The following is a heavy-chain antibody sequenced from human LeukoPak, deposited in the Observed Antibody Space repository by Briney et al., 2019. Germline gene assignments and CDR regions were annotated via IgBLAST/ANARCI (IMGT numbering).Heavy chain of an antibody. CDR3: ARGLVGARYYFDY. D-gene: IGHD1-26*01. V-gene: IGHV4-59*01. J-gene: IGHJ4*02. CDR2: IYYSGST. CDR1: GGSISSYY. Sequence: SETLSLTCTVSGGSISSYYWSWTRQPAGKGLEWIGYIYYSGSTNYNPSLKSRVTISVDTSKNQFSLKLSSVTAADTAVYYCARGLVGARYYFDYWGQGTLVTVSS.